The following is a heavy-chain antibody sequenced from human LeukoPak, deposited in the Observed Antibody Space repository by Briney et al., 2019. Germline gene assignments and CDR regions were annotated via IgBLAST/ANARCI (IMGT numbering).Heavy chain of an antibody. D-gene: IGHD6-19*01. J-gene: IGHJ3*02. Sequence: GGSLRLSRSASGFTFSSYSMNWVRQAPGKGLVWVSSISSSRSYIYYADSMNGQFTISRDNATNSLYLQMNSLRAEDTAVYYCARDRDRIAVVGTAFDIWGQGTMVTVSS. CDR2: ISSSRSYI. CDR1: GFTFSSYS. V-gene: IGHV3-21*01. CDR3: ARDRDRIAVVGTAFDI.